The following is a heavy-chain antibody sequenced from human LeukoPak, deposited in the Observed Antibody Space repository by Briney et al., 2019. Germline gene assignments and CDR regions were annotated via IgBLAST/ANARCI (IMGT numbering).Heavy chain of an antibody. J-gene: IGHJ4*02. Sequence: PGGSLSLSCVASGFRFDDYGMSWVRQAPGKGLEWVSGINWNGSSTGYADSVKGRFTISRDNAKNSLYPRMNSLRAEDTALYYCARRCSTGWYSFDYWGQGTLVTVSS. CDR2: INWNGSST. CDR1: GFRFDDYG. D-gene: IGHD6-19*01. V-gene: IGHV3-20*04. CDR3: ARRCSTGWYSFDY.